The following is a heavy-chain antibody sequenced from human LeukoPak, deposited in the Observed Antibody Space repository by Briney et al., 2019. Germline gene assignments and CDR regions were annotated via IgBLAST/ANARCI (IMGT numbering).Heavy chain of an antibody. J-gene: IGHJ4*02. Sequence: GESVNMSCKGSGYSFTSYWIGWVRQMHGKGLEWMGIFYPGDSDTRYSPSFQGQVTISAAKSISTAYLQWSSLKASDTAMYYCARVRSSSWYYFDYWGQGTLVTVSS. V-gene: IGHV5-51*01. CDR1: GYSFTSYW. CDR2: FYPGDSDT. D-gene: IGHD6-13*01. CDR3: ARVRSSSWYYFDY.